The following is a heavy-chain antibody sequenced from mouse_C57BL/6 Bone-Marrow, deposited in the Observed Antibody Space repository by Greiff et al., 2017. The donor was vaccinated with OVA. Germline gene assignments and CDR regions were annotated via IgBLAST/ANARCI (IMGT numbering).Heavy chain of an antibody. J-gene: IGHJ2*01. CDR2: ISSGGSYT. CDR1: GFTFSSYG. Sequence: EVQVVESGGDLVKPGGSLKLSCAASGFTFSSYGMSWVRQTPDKRLEWVATISSGGSYTYYPDSVKGRFTISRDNAKNTLYLQMSSLKSEDTAMYYCARPITTVGFDYWGQGTTLTVSS. CDR3: ARPITTVGFDY. V-gene: IGHV5-6*01. D-gene: IGHD1-1*01.